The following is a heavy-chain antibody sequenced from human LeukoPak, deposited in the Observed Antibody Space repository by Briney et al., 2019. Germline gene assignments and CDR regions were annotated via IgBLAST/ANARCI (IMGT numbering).Heavy chain of an antibody. D-gene: IGHD4-17*01. CDR2: IYYSGST. CDR1: GGSISSSSYY. Sequence: SETLSLTCTVSGGSISSSSYYWGWIRQPPGKGLEWIGIIYYSGSTYYNPSLKSRVTISVDTSKNQFSVKLSSVTAADTAVYYCARKSYGHNEDYWGQGTLVTVSS. CDR3: ARKSYGHNEDY. V-gene: IGHV4-39*01. J-gene: IGHJ4*02.